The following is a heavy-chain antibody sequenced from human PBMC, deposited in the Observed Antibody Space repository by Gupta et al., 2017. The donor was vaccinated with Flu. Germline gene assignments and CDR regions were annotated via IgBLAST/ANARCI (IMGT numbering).Heavy chain of an antibody. V-gene: IGHV3-64*01. D-gene: IGHD6-13*01. Sequence: SYAMRWVRQAPGKGLDDGAGINNNGGKTYYENAGKGRVTISRENAKNTQDFQMGRVRAGEMAVYYCARVAAPGKRYKWLAPGCHGTMVTVSS. CDR2: INNNGGKT. J-gene: IGHJ5*02. CDR1: SYA. CDR3: ARVAAPGKRYKWLAP.